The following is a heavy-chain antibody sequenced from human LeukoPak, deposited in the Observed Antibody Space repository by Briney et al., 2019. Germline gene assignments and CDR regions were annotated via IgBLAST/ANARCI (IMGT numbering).Heavy chain of an antibody. D-gene: IGHD6-13*01. CDR3: AKGDSSSWSAFEI. V-gene: IGHV3-30*02. Sequence: GGSLRLSCSASGLAFSSYGMDWVRQAPGKGLEGVAFIRYDETKKYYADYVKGRFTISRDNSKNTLYLQRNSLRAEATAVFYCAKGDSSSWSAFEIWGQGTMVTVSS. CDR1: GLAFSSYG. CDR2: IRYDETKK. J-gene: IGHJ3*02.